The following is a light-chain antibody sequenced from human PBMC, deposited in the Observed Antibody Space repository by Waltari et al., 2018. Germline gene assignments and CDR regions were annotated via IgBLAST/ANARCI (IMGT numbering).Light chain of an antibody. Sequence: DIQMTQSPSSVSASVGDRVTLTCRASQGISRWLAWYQQKPGKAPQLLIYAASSLQSGVPSRFSGSGSGTDFTLTISSLQPEDFATYYCQQSNSFPYTFGQGTKLEIK. CDR3: QQSNSFPYT. V-gene: IGKV1-12*01. CDR1: QGISRW. CDR2: AAS. J-gene: IGKJ2*01.